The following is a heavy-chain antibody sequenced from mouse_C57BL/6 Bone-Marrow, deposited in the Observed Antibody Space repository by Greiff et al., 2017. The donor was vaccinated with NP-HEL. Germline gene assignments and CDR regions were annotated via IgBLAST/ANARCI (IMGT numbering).Heavy chain of an antibody. CDR1: GYTFTSYG. V-gene: IGHV1-81*01. Sequence: QVQLQQSGAELARPGASVKLSCKASGYTFTSYGISWVKQRTGQGLEWIGEIYPRSGNTYYNEKFKGKATLTADKSSSTAYMELRSLTSEDSAVYISAREGGLRRYFDVWGTGTTVTVSS. CDR3: AREGGLRRYFDV. D-gene: IGHD2-4*01. CDR2: IYPRSGNT. J-gene: IGHJ1*03.